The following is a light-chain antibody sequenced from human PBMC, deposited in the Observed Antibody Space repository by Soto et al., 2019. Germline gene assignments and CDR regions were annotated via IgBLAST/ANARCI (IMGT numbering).Light chain of an antibody. Sequence: QSVLTRPPSVSEAPRQRVTISCSGSSSNIGNNAVNWYQQLPGKAPKLLIYYDDLLPSGVSDRFSGSKSGTSASLAISGLQSEDEADYYCAAWDDSLNGHVFGTGTKLTVL. J-gene: IGLJ1*01. CDR3: AAWDDSLNGHV. CDR2: YDD. V-gene: IGLV1-36*01. CDR1: SSNIGNNA.